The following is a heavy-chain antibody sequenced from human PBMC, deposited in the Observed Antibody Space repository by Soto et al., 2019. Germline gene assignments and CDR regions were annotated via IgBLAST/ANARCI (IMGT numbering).Heavy chain of an antibody. CDR3: ARGRPGRYCSSTSCSPKPY. J-gene: IGHJ4*02. D-gene: IGHD2-2*01. V-gene: IGHV4-34*01. CDR2: INHSGST. Sequence: SETLSLTCAVYGGSFSGYYWSWIRQPPGKGLEWIGEINHSGSTNYNPSLKSRVTISVDTSKNQFSLKLSSVTAADTAVYYCARGRPGRYCSSTSCSPKPYWGQGTLVTVSS. CDR1: GGSFSGYY.